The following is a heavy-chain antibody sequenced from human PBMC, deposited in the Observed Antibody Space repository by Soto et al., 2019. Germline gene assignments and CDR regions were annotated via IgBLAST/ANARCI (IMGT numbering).Heavy chain of an antibody. CDR3: ARVRAVAGTGRFDY. D-gene: IGHD6-19*01. CDR2: IIPIFGTA. CDR1: GGTFSSYA. Sequence: GASVKVSCKASGGTFSSYAISWVRQAPGQGLEWMGGIIPIFGTANYAQKFQGRVTMTTDTSTSTAYMELRSLRSDDTAVYYCARVRAVAGTGRFDYWGQGTLVTVSS. J-gene: IGHJ4*02. V-gene: IGHV1-69*05.